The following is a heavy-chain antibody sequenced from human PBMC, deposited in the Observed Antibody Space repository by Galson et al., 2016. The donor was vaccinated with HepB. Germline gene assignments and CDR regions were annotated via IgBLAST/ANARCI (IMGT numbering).Heavy chain of an antibody. Sequence: SLRLSCAASGFTFSSYAMNWVRQAPGMGLEWVSVMSATSGTTYYADPVKGRFTVSRDNSKSTLYLQMNSLRVEDTAVYFCATKNSLSGGVFDYWGQGTLVTVSS. CDR1: GFTFSSYA. J-gene: IGHJ4*02. CDR3: ATKNSLSGGVFDY. V-gene: IGHV3-23*01. CDR2: MSATSGTT. D-gene: IGHD1-14*01.